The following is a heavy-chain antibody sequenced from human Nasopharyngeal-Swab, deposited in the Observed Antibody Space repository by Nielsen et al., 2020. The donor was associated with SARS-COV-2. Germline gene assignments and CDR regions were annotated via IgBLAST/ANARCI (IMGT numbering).Heavy chain of an antibody. CDR2: IYYSGST. J-gene: IGHJ5*02. D-gene: IGHD3-9*01. V-gene: IGHV4-30-4*01. Sequence: SETLSLTCTVSGGSISSGDYYWSWIRQPPGKGLAWIGYIYYSGSTYYNPSLKSRVTISVDTSKNQFSLKLSSVTAADTAVYYCARAGPLRYFDWLHNWFDPWGQGTLVTVSS. CDR1: GGSISSGDYY. CDR3: ARAGPLRYFDWLHNWFDP.